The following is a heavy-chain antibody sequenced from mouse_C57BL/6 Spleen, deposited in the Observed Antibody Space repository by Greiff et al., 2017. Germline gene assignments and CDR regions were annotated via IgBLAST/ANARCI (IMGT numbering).Heavy chain of an antibody. CDR2: IYPGDGDT. J-gene: IGHJ2*01. D-gene: IGHD1-1*01. Sequence: QVQLKQSGAELVKPGASVKISCKASGYAFSSYWMNWVKQRPGKGLEWIGQIYPGDGDTNYNGKFKGKATLTADKSSSTAYMQLSSLTSEDSAVYFCARETTVVAKNYFDYWGQGTTLTVSS. CDR1: GYAFSSYW. CDR3: ARETTVVAKNYFDY. V-gene: IGHV1-80*01.